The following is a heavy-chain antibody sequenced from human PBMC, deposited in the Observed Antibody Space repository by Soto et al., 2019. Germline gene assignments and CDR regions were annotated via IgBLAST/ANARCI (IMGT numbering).Heavy chain of an antibody. V-gene: IGHV3-21*01. J-gene: IGHJ4*02. CDR1: GFTFSSYS. CDR3: ARAYCGGDCYYPDY. D-gene: IGHD2-21*02. CDR2: ISSSSSYI. Sequence: EVQLVESGGGLVKPGGSLRLSCAASGFTFSSYSMNWVRQAPGKGLEWVSSISSSSSYIYYADSVKGRFTISRDNAKNALYPQMNSLRAEDTAVYYCARAYCGGDCYYPDYGGQGTLVTVSS.